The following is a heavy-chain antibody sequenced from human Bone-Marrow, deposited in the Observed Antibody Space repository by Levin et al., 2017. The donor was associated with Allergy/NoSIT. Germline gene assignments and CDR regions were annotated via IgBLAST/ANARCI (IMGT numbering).Heavy chain of an antibody. CDR2: ISSSGYHM. Sequence: NPGGSLRLSCVASGFTFSYYTMNWVRQAPGKGLEWVSSISSSGYHMHYADSLRSRVTISRDDAKNSLYLEMTGLTGEDTAMYYCARPAPYSDSSGFGFENWGPGTLVTVSS. V-gene: IGHV3-21*01. J-gene: IGHJ4*02. D-gene: IGHD3-22*01. CDR3: ARPAPYSDSSGFGFEN. CDR1: GFTFSYYT.